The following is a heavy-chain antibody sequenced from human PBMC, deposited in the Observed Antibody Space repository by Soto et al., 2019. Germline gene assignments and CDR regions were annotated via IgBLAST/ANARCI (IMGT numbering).Heavy chain of an antibody. Sequence: SETLSLTCTVSGGSISSSSYYWGWIRQPPGKGLEWIGSIYYSGSTYYNPSLKSRVTISVDTSKNQFSLKLSSVTAADTAVYYCARGYCSSTSCYVSSEAFDIWGQGTMVTVSS. CDR2: IYYSGST. V-gene: IGHV4-39*01. D-gene: IGHD2-2*01. CDR1: GGSISSSSYY. J-gene: IGHJ3*02. CDR3: ARGYCSSTSCYVSSEAFDI.